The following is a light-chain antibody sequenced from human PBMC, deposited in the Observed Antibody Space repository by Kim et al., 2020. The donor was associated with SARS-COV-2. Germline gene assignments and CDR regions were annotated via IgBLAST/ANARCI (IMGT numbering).Light chain of an antibody. Sequence: PRKSARITFGGTSLASKRVLWYPDKPGQAPVLVISYDSDRPSGIPERFSGSNSGNTATLTISRVEAGDEADYYCQVWDSSSDHRVVFGGGTQLTVL. J-gene: IGLJ2*01. CDR3: QVWDSSSDHRVV. CDR2: YDS. V-gene: IGLV3-21*04. CDR1: SLASKR.